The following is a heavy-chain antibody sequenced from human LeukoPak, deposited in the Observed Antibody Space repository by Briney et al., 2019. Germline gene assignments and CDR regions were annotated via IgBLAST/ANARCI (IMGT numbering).Heavy chain of an antibody. Sequence: GGSLRLSCAASGFTFSSYAMSWIRQAPGKGLEWVSAISGSGGSTYYADSVKGRFTISRDNSKNSLYLQMNSLRAEDTAVYYCARDKSNYYFDYWGQGTLVTVSS. D-gene: IGHD4-11*01. J-gene: IGHJ4*02. V-gene: IGHV3-23*01. CDR1: GFTFSSYA. CDR3: ARDKSNYYFDY. CDR2: ISGSGGST.